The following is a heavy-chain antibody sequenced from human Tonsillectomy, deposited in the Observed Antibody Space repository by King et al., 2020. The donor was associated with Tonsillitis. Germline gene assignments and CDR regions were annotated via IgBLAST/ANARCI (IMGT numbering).Heavy chain of an antibody. D-gene: IGHD3-22*01. CDR1: GFTFSSYD. V-gene: IGHV3-30*18. J-gene: IGHJ4*02. CDR3: TKDLHYYDGSGYFDY. Sequence: VQLVESGGGVVQPGRSLRLSCAASGFTFSSYDMHWVRQAPGKGLEWVAVTSYDGSNKYYADSVKGRFTISRDNSKNKLYLQTTSLRVEDTAVFYCTKDLHYYDGSGYFDYWGQGTVVTVSS. CDR2: TSYDGSNK.